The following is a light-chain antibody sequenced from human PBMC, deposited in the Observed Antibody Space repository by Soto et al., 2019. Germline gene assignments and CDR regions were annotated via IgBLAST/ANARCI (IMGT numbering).Light chain of an antibody. Sequence: QSALTRPPSASGSPGQSVTISCTGTSGVSWYQQHPGKAPKLLIYEVTKRPSGVPDRFSGSKSGNTASLTVSGLQAEDEADYYCSSYRGSNIFVVFGGGTQLTVL. J-gene: IGLJ2*01. V-gene: IGLV2-8*01. CDR1: SG. CDR3: SSYRGSNIFVV. CDR2: EVT.